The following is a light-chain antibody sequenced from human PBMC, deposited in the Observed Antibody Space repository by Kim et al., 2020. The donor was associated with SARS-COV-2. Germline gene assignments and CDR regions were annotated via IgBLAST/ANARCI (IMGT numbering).Light chain of an antibody. Sequence: QSALTQPRSVSGSPGQSVTISCTGTSTDVGDYNYVSWYQQHPGKAPKLIIYDVTKRPSGVPDRFPGSRSGNTASLTISGLQADDEADYYCCSYAGTYTFYVSDAGTKVTVL. CDR3: CSYAGTYTFYV. CDR1: STDVGDYNY. J-gene: IGLJ1*01. CDR2: DVT. V-gene: IGLV2-11*01.